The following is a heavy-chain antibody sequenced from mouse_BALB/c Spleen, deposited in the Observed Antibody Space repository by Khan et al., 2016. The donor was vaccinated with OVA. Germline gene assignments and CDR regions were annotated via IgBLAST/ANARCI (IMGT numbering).Heavy chain of an antibody. Sequence: EVELVESGGGLVKPGGSLKLSCAASGFTFSSYAMSWVRQTPEKRLEWVATISSGANYTYFPDSVKGRFTISRDNAKNTLYLQMSSLRSEDTAMYYWARDYYDRRGALTYWGKGTSVPVSS. D-gene: IGHD1-1*01. J-gene: IGHJ4*01. CDR1: GFTFSSYA. V-gene: IGHV5-9-1*01. CDR3: ARDYYDRRGALTY. CDR2: ISSGANYT.